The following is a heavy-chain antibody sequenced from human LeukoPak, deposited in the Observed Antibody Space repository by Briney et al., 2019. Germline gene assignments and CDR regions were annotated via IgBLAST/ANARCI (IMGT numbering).Heavy chain of an antibody. D-gene: IGHD1-26*01. V-gene: IGHV3-23*01. CDR3: AREVGHFDI. CDR1: GFTFINYA. CDR2: ISGRGDST. Sequence: PGGSLRLSCAGSGFTFINYAMTWVRQGPGEGLEWVSVISGRGDSTYYADSVEGRFTISRDNSKNTLYLQMHSLRAEDTAVYYCAREVGHFDIWGQGTKVSVSS. J-gene: IGHJ3*02.